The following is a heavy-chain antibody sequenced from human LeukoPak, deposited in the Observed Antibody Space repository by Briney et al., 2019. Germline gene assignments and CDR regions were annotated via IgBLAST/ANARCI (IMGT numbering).Heavy chain of an antibody. CDR2: ISGSGGST. J-gene: IGHJ3*02. Sequence: GGSLRLSCAASGFTFSSYAMSWVRQAPGKGLEWVSVISGSGGSTYYADSVKGRFTISRDNSKNTLYLQMNGLRVEDTAVYYCASPGTTGTYDAFDIWGQGTMVTVSS. CDR3: ASPGTTGTYDAFDI. V-gene: IGHV3-23*01. D-gene: IGHD1-1*01. CDR1: GFTFSSYA.